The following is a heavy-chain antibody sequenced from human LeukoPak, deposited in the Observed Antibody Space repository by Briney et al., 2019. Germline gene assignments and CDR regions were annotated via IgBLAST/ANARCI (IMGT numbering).Heavy chain of an antibody. CDR3: ARSKGSSGWLFPFDY. CDR1: GGSISSYY. V-gene: IGHV4-59*08. Sequence: SETLSLTCTASGGSISSYYWSWIRQPPGKGLEWIGYIYYSGSTNYNPSLKSRVTISVDTSKNQSSLKLSSVTAADTAVYYCARSKGSSGWLFPFDYWGQGTLVTVSS. CDR2: IYYSGST. J-gene: IGHJ4*02. D-gene: IGHD6-19*01.